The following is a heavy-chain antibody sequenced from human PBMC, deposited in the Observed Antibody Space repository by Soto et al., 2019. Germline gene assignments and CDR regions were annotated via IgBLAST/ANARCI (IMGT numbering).Heavy chain of an antibody. CDR3: ARMTIYDFWSGYYDY. V-gene: IGHV4-38-2*01. D-gene: IGHD3-3*01. Sequence: SETLSLTCAVSGYSISSGYYWGWIRQPPGKGLEWIGSIYHSGSTYYNPSLKSRVTISVDTSKNQFSLKLSSVTAADTAVYYCARMTIYDFWSGYYDYWGQGTLVTVSS. CDR2: IYHSGST. CDR1: GYSISSGYY. J-gene: IGHJ4*02.